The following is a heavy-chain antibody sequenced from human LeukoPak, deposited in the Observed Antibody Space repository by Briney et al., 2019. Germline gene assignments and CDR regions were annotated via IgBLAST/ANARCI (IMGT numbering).Heavy chain of an antibody. CDR3: ARTAGWSGPDY. J-gene: IGHJ4*02. V-gene: IGHV3-30*02. D-gene: IGHD3-3*01. CDR1: GFTFTSNG. Sequence: PGGSLRLSCAASGFTFTSNGMHWVRQAVGKGLEWVAFIRNDRSNTYYADSVKGRFTISRDISKKMLFLQMNSLRAEDTAVYYCARTAGWSGPDYWGQGTLVTVSS. CDR2: IRNDRSNT.